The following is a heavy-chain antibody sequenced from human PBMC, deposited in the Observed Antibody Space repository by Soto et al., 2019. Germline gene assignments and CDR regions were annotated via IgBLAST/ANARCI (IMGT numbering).Heavy chain of an antibody. V-gene: IGHV1-18*01. CDR3: ERDMGHYDILTGYPYEYYFDY. D-gene: IGHD3-9*01. CDR1: GYTFTSYG. J-gene: IGHJ4*02. Sequence: ASVKVSCKASGYTFTSYGISWVRQAPGQGLEWMGWISAYNGNTNYAQKLQGRVTMTTDTSTSTAYMELRSLRSDDTAVYYCERDMGHYDILTGYPYEYYFDYWGQGTLVTVSS. CDR2: ISAYNGNT.